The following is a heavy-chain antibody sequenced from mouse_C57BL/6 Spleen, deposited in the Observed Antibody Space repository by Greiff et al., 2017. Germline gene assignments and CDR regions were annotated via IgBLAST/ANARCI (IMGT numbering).Heavy chain of an antibody. CDR3: ANRV. CDR2: INPNNGGT. Sequence: VQLKQSGPELVKPGASVKISCKASGYTFTDYYMNWVKQSHGKSLEWIGDINPNNGGTSYNQKFKAKATLTVDKSSSTAYMELRSLTSGDSAVYYCANRVWGTGTTVTVSS. V-gene: IGHV1-26*01. J-gene: IGHJ1*03. CDR1: GYTFTDYY.